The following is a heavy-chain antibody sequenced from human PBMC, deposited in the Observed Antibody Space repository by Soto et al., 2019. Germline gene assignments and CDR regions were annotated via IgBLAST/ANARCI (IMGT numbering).Heavy chain of an antibody. J-gene: IGHJ6*02. CDR3: VNLLYNWNDVVIDYYYYGMDV. V-gene: IGHV3-64D*06. D-gene: IGHD1-20*01. CDR2: ISSNGGST. CDR1: GFTFSSYA. Sequence: PGGSLRLSCSASGFTFSSYAMHWVRQAPGKGLEYVSAISSNGGSTYYADSVKGRFTISRDNSKNTLYLQMSSLRAEDTAVYYCVNLLYNWNDVVIDYYYYGMDVWGQGTTVTVSS.